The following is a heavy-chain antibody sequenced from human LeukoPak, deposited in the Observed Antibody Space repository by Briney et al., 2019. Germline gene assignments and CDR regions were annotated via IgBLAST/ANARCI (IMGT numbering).Heavy chain of an antibody. CDR2: IYYSGST. CDR3: ARGGVYASPIGY. D-gene: IGHD5/OR15-5a*01. CDR1: GGSISSYY. V-gene: IGHV4-59*01. Sequence: SETLSLTCTVSGGSISSYYWSWIRQPPGKGLEWIGYIYYSGSTNYNPSLKSRVTISVDTSKNQFSLKLSSVTAADTAVYYCARGGVYASPIGYWGQGALVTVSS. J-gene: IGHJ4*02.